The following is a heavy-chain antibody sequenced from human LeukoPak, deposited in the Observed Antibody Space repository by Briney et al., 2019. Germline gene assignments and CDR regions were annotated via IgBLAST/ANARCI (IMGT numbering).Heavy chain of an antibody. CDR3: ARGYPFLNL. V-gene: IGHV1-2*02. J-gene: IGHJ5*02. Sequence: GASVKVSCKASGYIFTGYFMHWVRQAPGQGLEWMGWINPNSGATNYAQNFQGRVTMTRDTSISTAYLELRSYDTAVYYCARGYPFLNLWGQGTPVTV. D-gene: IGHD2/OR15-2a*01. CDR2: INPNSGAT. CDR1: GYIFTGYF.